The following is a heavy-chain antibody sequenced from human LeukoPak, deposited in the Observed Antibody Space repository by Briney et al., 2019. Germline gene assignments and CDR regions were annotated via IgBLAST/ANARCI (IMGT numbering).Heavy chain of an antibody. V-gene: IGHV3-21*01. CDR3: ARDRRTMTTCDY. J-gene: IGHJ4*02. CDR1: EFIFNRSW. CDR2: ISSGSSYI. Sequence: PGGSLRLSCAASEFIFNRSWMNWVRQAPGKGLEWVSSISSGSSYIYYADSVKGRFTISRDNAKNSLYLQMNSLRAEDTAVYYCARDRRTMTTCDYWGQGSLVTVSS. D-gene: IGHD4-17*01.